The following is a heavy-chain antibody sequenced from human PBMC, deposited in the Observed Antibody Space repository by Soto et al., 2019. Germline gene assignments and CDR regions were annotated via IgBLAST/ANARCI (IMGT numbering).Heavy chain of an antibody. V-gene: IGHV4-30-2*01. Sequence: SETLSLTCAVSGGSISSGGYSWSWIRQPPGNGLEWIGYIYHSGSTYYNPSLKSRVTISVDRSKNQFSLKLSSVTAADTAVYYCARGGTTGDRDAFDIWGQGTMVTVSS. CDR3: ARGGTTGDRDAFDI. J-gene: IGHJ3*02. CDR2: IYHSGST. D-gene: IGHD1-1*01. CDR1: GGSISSGGYS.